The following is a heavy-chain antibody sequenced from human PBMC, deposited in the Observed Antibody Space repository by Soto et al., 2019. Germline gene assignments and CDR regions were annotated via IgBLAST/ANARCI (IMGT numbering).Heavy chain of an antibody. CDR1: GYTFINYG. Sequence: QDQLVQSGPEVKKPGASVKVSCKASGYTFINYGIIWVRQAPGQGLEWMGWISAYNGKTNYAQKLPVRVAMTSDKSFNTAYMDLRILRSDDTAVFYCARGGRMSANTLAFVIWGQGTMVTVSS. CDR3: ARGGRMSANTLAFVI. CDR2: ISAYNGKT. J-gene: IGHJ3*02. V-gene: IGHV1-18*01. D-gene: IGHD3-16*01.